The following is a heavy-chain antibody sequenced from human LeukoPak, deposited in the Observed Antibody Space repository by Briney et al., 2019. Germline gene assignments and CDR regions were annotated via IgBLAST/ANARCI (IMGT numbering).Heavy chain of an antibody. CDR2: IYYSGST. CDR3: ARRMTGDYGSGSYYNLYYFDY. Sequence: SETLSLTCTVSGGSISSSSYYWGWIRQPPGKGLEWIGSIYYSGSTYYNPSLKSRVTISVDTSKNQFSLKLSSVTAADTAVYYCARRMTGDYGSGSYYNLYYFDYWGQGTLVTVSS. D-gene: IGHD3-10*01. J-gene: IGHJ4*02. CDR1: GGSISSSSYY. V-gene: IGHV4-39*01.